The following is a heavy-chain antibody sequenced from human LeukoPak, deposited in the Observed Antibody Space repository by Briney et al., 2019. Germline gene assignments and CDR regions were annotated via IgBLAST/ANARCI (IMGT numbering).Heavy chain of an antibody. Sequence: GSSVKVSCKASGGTFSSYAISWVRQAPGQGLEWMGGIIPIFGTANYAQKFQGRVTITADESTSTAYMELSSLRSEDTAVYYCQIVVVITQPDYWRQGTLVTVSS. CDR2: IIPIFGTA. CDR1: GGTFSSYA. J-gene: IGHJ4*02. D-gene: IGHD3-22*01. CDR3: QIVVVITQPDY. V-gene: IGHV1-69*01.